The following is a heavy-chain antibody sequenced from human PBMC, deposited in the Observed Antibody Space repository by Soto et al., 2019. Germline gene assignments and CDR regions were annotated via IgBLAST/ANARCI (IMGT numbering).Heavy chain of an antibody. J-gene: IGHJ4*02. CDR1: GVSISNNY. CDR3: TRANWYSEY. V-gene: IGHV4-59*01. CDR2: IYYNGNT. Sequence: QVQLQESGPGLVKPSETLSLTCTVSGVSISNNYWSWLRQPPGKGLEWIGYIYYNGNTNYSPSLKSRFTMSVDTSRNQISLKLTTVTAADTSVYYCTRANWYSEYWGQGTLVTVSS. D-gene: IGHD1-7*01.